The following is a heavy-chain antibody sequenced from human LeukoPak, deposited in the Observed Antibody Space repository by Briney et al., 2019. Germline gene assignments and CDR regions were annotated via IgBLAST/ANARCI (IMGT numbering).Heavy chain of an antibody. V-gene: IGHV4-59*08. D-gene: IGHD2-2*01. J-gene: IGHJ4*02. Sequence: PSETLSLTCTVSGGSISSYYWSWIRQPPWKGLEWIGYIYYRGSTNYNPSLKSRVTISVDTSKNQFSLKLSSVTAADTAVYYCARRSSTFYCFDYWGQETLVTVSS. CDR2: IYYRGST. CDR3: ARRSSTFYCFDY. CDR1: GGSISSYY.